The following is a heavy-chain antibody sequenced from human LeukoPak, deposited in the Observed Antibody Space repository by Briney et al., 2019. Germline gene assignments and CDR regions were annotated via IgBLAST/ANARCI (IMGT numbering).Heavy chain of an antibody. CDR2: INSDGSST. Sequence: LGGSLRLSCAASGFTFSSYSMNWVRQAPGKGLEWVSRINSDGSSTNYADSVKGRFTISRDNAKNSLYLQMNSLRAEDTAVYYCARTDGDTYYYYYYMDVWGKGTTVTVSS. D-gene: IGHD4-17*01. V-gene: IGHV3-74*01. J-gene: IGHJ6*03. CDR3: ARTDGDTYYYYYYMDV. CDR1: GFTFSSYS.